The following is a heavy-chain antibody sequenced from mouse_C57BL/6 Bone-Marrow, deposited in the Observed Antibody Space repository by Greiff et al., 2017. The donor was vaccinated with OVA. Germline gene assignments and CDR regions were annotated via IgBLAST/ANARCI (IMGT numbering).Heavy chain of an antibody. CDR3: ARNPPHYYGSSPYYFDY. J-gene: IGHJ2*01. CDR2: IYPRSGNT. V-gene: IGHV1-81*01. D-gene: IGHD1-1*01. Sequence: QVQLQQSGAELARPGASVKLSCKASGYTFTSYGISWVKQRTGQGLEWIGEIYPRSGNTYYNEKFKGKATLTADKSSSTAYMELRSLTSEDSAVYFCARNPPHYYGSSPYYFDYWGQGTTLTVSS. CDR1: GYTFTSYG.